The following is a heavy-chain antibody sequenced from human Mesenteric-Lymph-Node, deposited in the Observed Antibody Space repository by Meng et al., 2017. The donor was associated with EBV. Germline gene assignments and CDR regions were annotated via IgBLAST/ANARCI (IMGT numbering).Heavy chain of an antibody. Sequence: VVVWQPGAEGRKPGSSGKVSCKASGGTFSSYAISWVRQAPGQGLEWMGGIIPIFGTANYAQKFQGRVTITADESTSTAYMELSSLRSEDTAVYYCARDSWSGYPYIDYWGQGTLVTVSS. D-gene: IGHD3-3*01. CDR3: ARDSWSGYPYIDY. J-gene: IGHJ4*02. CDR2: IIPIFGTA. CDR1: GGTFSSYA. V-gene: IGHV1-69*01.